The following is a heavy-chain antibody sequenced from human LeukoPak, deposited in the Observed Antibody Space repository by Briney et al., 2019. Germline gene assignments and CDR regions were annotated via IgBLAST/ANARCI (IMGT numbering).Heavy chain of an antibody. CDR1: GGSISGFY. V-gene: IGHV4-59*12. CDR2: IYYSGST. CDR3: ARGLAFGVAAAFDI. Sequence: SETLSLTCTVSGGSISGFYWGCIRQPPGKGLEWIAYIYYSGSTNYNPSLKSRVTISVDTSKNQFSLRLSSVTAADTAVYYCARGLAFGVAAAFDIWGQGTMVTVSS. D-gene: IGHD3-3*01. J-gene: IGHJ3*02.